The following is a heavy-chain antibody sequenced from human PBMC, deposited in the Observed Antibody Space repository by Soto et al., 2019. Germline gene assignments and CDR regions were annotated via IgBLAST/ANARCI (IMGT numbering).Heavy chain of an antibody. J-gene: IGHJ4*02. Sequence: PSETLSLTCAVSGDSISSSVWLTWVRQPPGKGLEWIGEVFHTGDTYFNPSPRSRVAMSVDKSTNEFSLKVTSVTAADTAIYYCARKAWVRFDYWGQGALVTVSS. CDR2: VFHTGDT. CDR1: GDSISSSVW. V-gene: IGHV4-4*02. CDR3: ARKAWVRFDY. D-gene: IGHD7-27*01.